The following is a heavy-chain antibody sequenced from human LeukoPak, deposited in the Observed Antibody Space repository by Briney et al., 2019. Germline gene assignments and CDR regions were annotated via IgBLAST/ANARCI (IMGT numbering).Heavy chain of an antibody. CDR3: VRDVLDTAMVLDY. Sequence: SVKVSCKASGGTFSSYAISWVRQAPGQGLEWMGRIIPILGIANYAQKFQGRVTITADKSTSRAYMELSSLRSEDTAVYYCVRDVLDTAMVLDYWGQGALVTVSS. J-gene: IGHJ4*02. V-gene: IGHV1-69*04. CDR1: GGTFSSYA. CDR2: IIPILGIA. D-gene: IGHD5-18*01.